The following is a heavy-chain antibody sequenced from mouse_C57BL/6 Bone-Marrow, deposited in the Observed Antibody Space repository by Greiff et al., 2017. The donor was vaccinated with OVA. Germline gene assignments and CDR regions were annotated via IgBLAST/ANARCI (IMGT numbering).Heavy chain of an antibody. CDR1: GYTFTGYW. CDR2: ILPGSGST. Sequence: QVQLQQSGAELMKPGASVKLSCKATGYTFTGYWIAWVKPRPGHGLEWIGEILPGSGSTTYNEKFKGKATFTADTSSNTTYMQRSSLTTEDSAIYYCARWETVVATDYWGQGTTLTVSS. CDR3: ARWETVVATDY. D-gene: IGHD1-1*01. J-gene: IGHJ2*01. V-gene: IGHV1-9*01.